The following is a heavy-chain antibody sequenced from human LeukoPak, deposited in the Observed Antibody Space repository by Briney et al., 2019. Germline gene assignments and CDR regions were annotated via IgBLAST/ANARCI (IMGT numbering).Heavy chain of an antibody. V-gene: IGHV3-7*01. Sequence: GGSLRLSCAASSFTFSSYWMSWVRQAPGKGLEWVANINQDGSEEYYVDSVKGRFTISRDNAKNSLYLQMNSLRAEDTAVYYCARDVATISNWFDPWGQGTLVTVSS. J-gene: IGHJ5*02. CDR3: ARDVATISNWFDP. CDR2: INQDGSEE. D-gene: IGHD5-24*01. CDR1: SFTFSSYW.